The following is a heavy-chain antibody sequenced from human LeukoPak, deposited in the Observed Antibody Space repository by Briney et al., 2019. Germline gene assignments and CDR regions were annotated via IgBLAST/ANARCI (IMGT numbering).Heavy chain of an antibody. CDR2: INHSGST. CDR1: GGSFSGHY. D-gene: IGHD3-10*01. Sequence: PSETLSLTCAVYGGSFSGHYWTWIRQPPGMGLEWIGEINHSGSTTYNPSLNTRVTISVDTSKNQISLKLSSVTAADTAVYYCARPRYGSGSLDSWGQGTLVT. J-gene: IGHJ4*02. CDR3: ARPRYGSGSLDS. V-gene: IGHV4-34*01.